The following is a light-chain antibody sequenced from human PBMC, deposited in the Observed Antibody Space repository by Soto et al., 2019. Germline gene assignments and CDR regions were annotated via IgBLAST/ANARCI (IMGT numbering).Light chain of an antibody. Sequence: IVLTQSPATLSVSPGERATLSCRASQTVSSNLAWYQQKPGQAPRLLIHGASTRATGVPARFSGGGSGTEFTLSISSLQSEDFALYYCQQYHNWPPQYTFGQGTKLQIK. J-gene: IGKJ2*01. CDR3: QQYHNWPPQYT. V-gene: IGKV3-15*01. CDR1: QTVSSN. CDR2: GAS.